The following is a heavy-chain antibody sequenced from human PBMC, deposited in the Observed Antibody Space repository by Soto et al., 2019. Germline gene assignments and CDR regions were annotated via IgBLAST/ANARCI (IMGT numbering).Heavy chain of an antibody. V-gene: IGHV1-69*08. D-gene: IGHD2-2*01. CDR2: IIPIFGIA. CDR3: AREDRDRETGLVPAAIDGMDV. J-gene: IGHJ6*02. CDR1: GGTFSRYS. Sequence: QVQLVQSGAEVKKPGSSVKVSCKASGGTFSRYSITWVRQAPGHGLEWIGRIIPIFGIASYAQKFQGRVTITADESTSTAYMELSSLRSDDTAVYYCAREDRDRETGLVPAAIDGMDVWGQRDKGIVSS.